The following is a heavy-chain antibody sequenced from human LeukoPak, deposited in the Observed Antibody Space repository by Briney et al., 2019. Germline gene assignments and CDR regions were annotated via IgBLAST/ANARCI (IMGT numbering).Heavy chain of an antibody. J-gene: IGHJ4*02. CDR1: GYSFTSYW. CDR3: ARRAYYDSSGYYAPIDY. D-gene: IGHD3-22*01. CDR2: IYPGDSDT. Sequence: AGESLKISCKGSGYSFTSYWIGWVRQMPGKGLEWMGIIYPGDSDTRYSPSFQGQVTISADKSISTAYLQWSSLKASDTAMYYCARRAYYDSSGYYAPIDYWGQGTLVTVSS. V-gene: IGHV5-51*01.